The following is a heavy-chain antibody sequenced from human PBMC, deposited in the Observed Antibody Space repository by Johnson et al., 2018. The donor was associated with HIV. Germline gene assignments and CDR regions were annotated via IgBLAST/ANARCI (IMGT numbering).Heavy chain of an antibody. J-gene: IGHJ3*02. CDR3: ARERDYYDSGGYWVDAFDI. D-gene: IGHD3-22*01. CDR2: INSDGSST. Sequence: VQLVESGGGVARPGGSLRLSCAVSAFSVSSNYMSWVRQAPGKGLEWVSRINSDGSSTNYADSVKGRFSISRDNAENTLYLQMNSLRAEDTAVYYCARERDYYDSGGYWVDAFDIWGQGTMVTVSS. V-gene: IGHV3-74*01. CDR1: AFSVSSNY.